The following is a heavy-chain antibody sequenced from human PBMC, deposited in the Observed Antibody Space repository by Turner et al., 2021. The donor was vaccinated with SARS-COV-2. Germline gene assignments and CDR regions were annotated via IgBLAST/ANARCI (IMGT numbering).Heavy chain of an antibody. CDR1: GYTFSQYG. J-gene: IGHJ5*02. CDR3: ARDDDRDTEMITSGHNWLDP. D-gene: IGHD3-16*01. CDR2: INTYDGKV. V-gene: IGHV1-18*01. Sequence: QVQLVQSGAEVKRPGASVTVSCKTFGYTFSQYGVSWVRQAPGQGLEWMGWINTYDGKVQYTRKFVDRLTLTMDTSTKTAYMELTSLRSDDTAVYFCARDDDRDTEMITSGHNWLDPWGQGTLVTVSS.